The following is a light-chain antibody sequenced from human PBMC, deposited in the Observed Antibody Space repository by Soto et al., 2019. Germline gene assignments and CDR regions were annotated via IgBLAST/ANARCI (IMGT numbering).Light chain of an antibody. V-gene: IGKV3-20*01. Sequence: EIVLTQSPGTLSLSPGDRATLSCRASQSVSSSYLAWYQQKPGQAPGLLIYGASSRATGIPDRFSGSGSGTDFTLTISSLEPEDFAVYYCQQYGRSPGTFGQGTKVEVK. CDR3: QQYGRSPGT. CDR2: GAS. CDR1: QSVSSSY. J-gene: IGKJ1*01.